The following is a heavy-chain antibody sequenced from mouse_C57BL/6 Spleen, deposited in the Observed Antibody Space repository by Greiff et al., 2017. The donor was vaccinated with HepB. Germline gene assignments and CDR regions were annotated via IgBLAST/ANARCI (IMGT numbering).Heavy chain of an antibody. CDR2: IYPSDSET. Sequence: QVQLQQPGAELVRPGSSVKLSCKASGYTFTSYWMDWVKQRPGQGLEWIGNIYPSDSETHYNQKFKDKATLTVDKSSSTAYMQLSSLTSEDSAVYYCATITTRVDYAMDYWGQGTSVTVSS. V-gene: IGHV1-61*01. CDR1: GYTFTSYW. CDR3: ATITTRVDYAMDY. D-gene: IGHD1-1*01. J-gene: IGHJ4*01.